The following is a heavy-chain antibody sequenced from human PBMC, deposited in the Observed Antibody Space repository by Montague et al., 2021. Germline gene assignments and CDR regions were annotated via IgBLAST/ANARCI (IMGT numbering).Heavy chain of an antibody. CDR3: AKQDYFVSGTSYKGFDP. Sequence: SETLSLTCTVSSGSIFHAHWSWVRQPPGKGLEWLGSMFYGGATSNNPSLESRVTMSIDTSTNQFSLKLSFVTAADTAVYYCAKQDYFVSGTSYKGFDPWGQGILVTVSS. J-gene: IGHJ5*02. CDR2: MFYGGAT. D-gene: IGHD3-10*01. V-gene: IGHV4-59*08. CDR1: SGSIFHAH.